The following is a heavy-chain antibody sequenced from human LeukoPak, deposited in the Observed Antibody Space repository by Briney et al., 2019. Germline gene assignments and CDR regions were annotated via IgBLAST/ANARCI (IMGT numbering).Heavy chain of an antibody. Sequence: GGSLRLSCSVSGFTFSNFWMDWVRQAPGKGLVWVSTINGDGTTSGGADSVKGRFTISRDNAKNTLYLQMNSLRAEDTAMYCCARNLGFYTFDSWGQGALVTVSS. CDR3: ARNLGFYTFDS. V-gene: IGHV3-74*01. CDR2: INGDGTTS. D-gene: IGHD2-15*01. J-gene: IGHJ4*01. CDR1: GFTFSNFW.